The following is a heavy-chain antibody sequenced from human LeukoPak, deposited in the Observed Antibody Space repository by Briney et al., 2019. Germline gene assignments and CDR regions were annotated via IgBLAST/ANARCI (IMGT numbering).Heavy chain of an antibody. CDR1: GFTFSNYA. D-gene: IGHD3-10*01. CDR2: ISGSGDST. J-gene: IGHJ4*02. CDR3: AKVWFGEVYYFDY. V-gene: IGHV3-23*01. Sequence: GGSLRLSCAASGFTFSNYAMTWVRQAPGKGLEWVSAISGSGDSTYYADSVKGRFTISRDNSKNTLYLQMNSLRAEDTAVYYCAKVWFGEVYYFDYWGQGTLVTVSS.